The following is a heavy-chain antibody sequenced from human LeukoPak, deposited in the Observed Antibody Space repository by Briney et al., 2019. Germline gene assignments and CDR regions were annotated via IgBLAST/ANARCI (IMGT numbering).Heavy chain of an antibody. CDR3: AREYYSDWFDP. V-gene: IGHV4-59*01. Sequence: SETLSLTCTVSGGSISSYYWSWIRQPPGKGLEWIGYIYYSGSTNYNPSLKSRVTISVDTSKNQFSLKLSSVTAADTAVYYCAREYYSDWFDPWGQGTLVTVSS. J-gene: IGHJ5*02. CDR2: IYYSGST. D-gene: IGHD2/OR15-2a*01. CDR1: GGSISSYY.